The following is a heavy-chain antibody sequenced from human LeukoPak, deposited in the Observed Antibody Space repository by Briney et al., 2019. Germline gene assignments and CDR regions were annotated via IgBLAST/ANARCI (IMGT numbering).Heavy chain of an antibody. Sequence: PGGSLRLSCAASGFTFSSYGMSWVRQAPGKGLEWVSAISGSGGSTYYADSVKGRFTISRDNSKNTLYLQMNSLGPEDTALYYCAKVYSGGRSLDQWGQGILVTVSS. CDR3: AKVYSGGRSLDQ. D-gene: IGHD6-19*01. CDR2: ISGSGGST. V-gene: IGHV3-23*01. J-gene: IGHJ4*02. CDR1: GFTFSSYG.